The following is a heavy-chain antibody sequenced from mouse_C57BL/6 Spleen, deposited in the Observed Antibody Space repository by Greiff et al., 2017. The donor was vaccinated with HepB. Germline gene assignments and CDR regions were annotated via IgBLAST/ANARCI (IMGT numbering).Heavy chain of an antibody. J-gene: IGHJ2*01. CDR2: IYPGDGDT. CDR1: GYAFSSYW. CDR3: ARTKSDLYFDY. V-gene: IGHV1-80*01. Sequence: VQGVESGAELVKPGASVKISCKASGYAFSSYWMNWVKQRPGKGLEWIGQIYPGDGDTNYNGKFKGKATLTADKSSSTAYMQLSSLTSEDSAVYFCARTKSDLYFDYWGQGTTLTVSS.